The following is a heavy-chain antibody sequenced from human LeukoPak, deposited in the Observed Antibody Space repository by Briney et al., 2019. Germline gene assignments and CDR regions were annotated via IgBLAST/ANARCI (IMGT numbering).Heavy chain of an antibody. CDR2: ISSSSSYI. CDR3: ARSPSSEVDY. D-gene: IGHD6-19*01. V-gene: IGHV3-21*01. CDR1: GFTFNSYS. J-gene: IGHJ4*02. Sequence: PGGSLRLSCAASGFTFNSYSMNWVRQAPGKGLEWVSSISSSSSYIYYADSVKGRFTISRDNAKNSLYLQMNSLRAEDTAVYYCARSPSSEVDYWGQGTLVTVSS.